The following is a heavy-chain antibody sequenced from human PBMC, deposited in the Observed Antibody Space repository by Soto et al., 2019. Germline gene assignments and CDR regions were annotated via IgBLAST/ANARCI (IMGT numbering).Heavy chain of an antibody. Sequence: GASVKVSCKASGYTFTGYYMHWVRQAPGQGPEWMGWINPNSGGTNYAQKFQGWVTMARDTSISTAYMELSRLRSDDTAVYYCARIYYYYGMDVWGQGTTVTVSS. CDR3: ARIYYYYGMDV. CDR1: GYTFTGYY. V-gene: IGHV1-2*04. J-gene: IGHJ6*02. CDR2: INPNSGGT.